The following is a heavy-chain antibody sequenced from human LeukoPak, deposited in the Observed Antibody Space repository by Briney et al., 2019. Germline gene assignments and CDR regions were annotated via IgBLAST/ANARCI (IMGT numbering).Heavy chain of an antibody. CDR3: ARDKSWYSDC. CDR2: IWSDGTNE. V-gene: IGHV3-33*01. Sequence: PGGSLRLSCAASGFTFRDYGMNWVRQAPGNGLEWVAIIWSDGTNEYYADSVKGRFTISRDNSKNILYLQMNSLRAEDTAVYYCARDKSWYSDCWGQGTLVTVSS. J-gene: IGHJ4*02. D-gene: IGHD6-13*01. CDR1: GFTFRDYG.